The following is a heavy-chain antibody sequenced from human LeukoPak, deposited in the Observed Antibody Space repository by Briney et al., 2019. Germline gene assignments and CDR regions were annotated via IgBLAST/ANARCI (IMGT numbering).Heavy chain of an antibody. V-gene: IGHV4-31*03. J-gene: IGHJ6*02. CDR2: IYYSGST. Sequence: TPSETLSLTCIVSGGSISSGGYYWSWIRQHPGKGLEWIGYIYYSGSTYYNPSLKSRVTISVDTSKNQFSLKLSSVTAADTAVYYCARESDFWSGYYTNSPNYGMDVWGQGTTVTVSS. CDR1: GGSISSGGYY. CDR3: ARESDFWSGYYTNSPNYGMDV. D-gene: IGHD3-3*01.